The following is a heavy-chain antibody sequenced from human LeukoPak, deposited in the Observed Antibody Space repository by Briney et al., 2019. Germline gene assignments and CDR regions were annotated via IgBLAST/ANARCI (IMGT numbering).Heavy chain of an antibody. Sequence: GASVKVSCKVSEYTLTELSMHWVRQAPGQGLEWMGIINPSGGSTSYAQKFQGRVTMTRDTSTSTVYMELSSLRSEDTAVYYCASEVVAATKSYYFQHWGQGTLVTVSS. V-gene: IGHV1-46*01. CDR2: INPSGGST. D-gene: IGHD2-15*01. CDR1: EYTLTELS. J-gene: IGHJ1*01. CDR3: ASEVVAATKSYYFQH.